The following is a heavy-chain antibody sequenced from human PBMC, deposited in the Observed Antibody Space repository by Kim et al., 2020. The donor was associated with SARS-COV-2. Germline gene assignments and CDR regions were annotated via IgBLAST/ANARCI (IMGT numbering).Heavy chain of an antibody. CDR1: GFTFDDYG. J-gene: IGHJ6*02. V-gene: IGHV3-20*04. CDR2: IKWNGGSP. CDR3: ARGGGFWPLSYYYYGMDV. Sequence: GGSLRLSCAASGFTFDDYGMSWVRQAPGKGLEWVSGIKWNGGSPGYADSGKGRFTNSRNTTNNSLYLQMNRLRAEDTAFYYGARGGGFWPLSYYYYGMDVWGQGTTVTVSS.